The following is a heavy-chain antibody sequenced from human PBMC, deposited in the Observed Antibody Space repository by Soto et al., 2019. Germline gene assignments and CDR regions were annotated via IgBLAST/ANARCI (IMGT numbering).Heavy chain of an antibody. CDR3: ARNYYHTSAYPGGFDH. D-gene: IGHD3-10*01. Sequence: RASVKVSCKASGGTFSSYAISWVRQAPGQGLEWMGGIIPIFGTANYAQKFQGRVTITADESTSTAYMELSSLRSEDTAVYYCARNYYHTSAYPGGFDHWGQGTLVTVSS. J-gene: IGHJ4*02. CDR2: IIPIFGTA. CDR1: GGTFSSYA. V-gene: IGHV1-69*13.